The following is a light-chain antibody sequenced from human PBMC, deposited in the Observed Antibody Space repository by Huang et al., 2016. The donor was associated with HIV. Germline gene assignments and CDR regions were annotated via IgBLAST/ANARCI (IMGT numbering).Light chain of an antibody. V-gene: IGKV1-8*01. CDR3: QQYYSYPAIT. CDR2: AAA. CDR1: PGISCY. Sequence: AIRITQSPSSLSASPGGRVTITCRSSPGISCYLAWCQQKPGKAPRHLIYAAATLQSEDPSRFSGSGSGTDFTLTISCLQSEDFATYCCQQYYSYPAITFGQGTRLEI. J-gene: IGKJ5*01.